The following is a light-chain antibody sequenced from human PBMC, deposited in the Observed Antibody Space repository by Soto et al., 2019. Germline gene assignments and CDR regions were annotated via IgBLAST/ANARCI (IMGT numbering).Light chain of an antibody. Sequence: QSALTQPASVSGSPGQSITISCTGTSSDVGSYNLVSWYQQNPGKAPKLMIYEGSKRPSGVSNRFSGSKSGNTAPLTISGLQAEDEADYYCSSFTSTSTRLFGSGTKVTVL. CDR2: EGS. CDR1: SSDVGSYNL. J-gene: IGLJ1*01. CDR3: SSFTSTSTRL. V-gene: IGLV2-14*02.